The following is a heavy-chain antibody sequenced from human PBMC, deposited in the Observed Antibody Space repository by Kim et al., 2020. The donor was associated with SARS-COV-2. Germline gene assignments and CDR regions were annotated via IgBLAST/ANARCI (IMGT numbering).Heavy chain of an antibody. CDR1: GYTFTGYY. CDR2: INPNSGGT. J-gene: IGHJ4*02. CDR3: ARDQRVLKKEYDSSGSIPGVVDD. V-gene: IGHV1-2*06. Sequence: ASVKVSCKASGYTFTGYYMHWVRQAPGQGLEWMGRINPNSGGTNYAQKFQGRVTMTRDTSISTAYMALSRLRSDDTAVYYCARDQRVLKKEYDSSGSIPGVVDDWGQGALVTVSS. D-gene: IGHD3-22*01.